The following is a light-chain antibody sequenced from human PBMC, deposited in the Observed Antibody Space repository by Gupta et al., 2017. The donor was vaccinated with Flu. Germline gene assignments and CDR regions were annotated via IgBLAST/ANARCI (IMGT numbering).Light chain of an antibody. J-gene: IGLJ1*01. CDR1: SSDVGGYNY. V-gene: IGLV2-14*03. CDR3: SSYTSSTTYV. Sequence: QSSALSCSLTSSDVGGYNYVSWYQQHPGKAPKLMIYDVSNRPSGVSDRFSGSKSGTTASLTISGLQAEDEADYYCSSYTSSTTYVFGTGTKVTVL. CDR2: DVS.